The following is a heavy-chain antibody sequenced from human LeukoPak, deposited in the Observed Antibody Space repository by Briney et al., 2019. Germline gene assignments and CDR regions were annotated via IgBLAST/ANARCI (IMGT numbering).Heavy chain of an antibody. CDR3: ARGGYYYGSGSPHYFDY. CDR2: ISSSSSYI. J-gene: IGHJ4*02. D-gene: IGHD3-10*01. Sequence: KPGGSLRLSCAASGFTFSSYSMNWVRQAPGKGLEWVSSISSSSSYIYYADSVKGRFTISRDNAKNSLYLQMNSLRAEDTAVYYCARGGYYYGSGSPHYFDYWGQGTLATVSS. CDR1: GFTFSSYS. V-gene: IGHV3-21*01.